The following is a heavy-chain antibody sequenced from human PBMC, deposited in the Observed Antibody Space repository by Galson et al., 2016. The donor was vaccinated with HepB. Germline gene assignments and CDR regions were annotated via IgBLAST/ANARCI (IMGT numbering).Heavy chain of an antibody. J-gene: IGHJ4*02. CDR3: ARELNMVVTPGIDY. V-gene: IGHV3-23*01. CDR2: IRPSGSMS. Sequence: SLRLSCAASGFTFSSSAMSWVRQAPGKGLEWVSAIRPSGSMSYYADSVRGRFTISRDNSKNTLFLQMDSLRADDTAVYYCARELNMVVTPGIDYWGQGTLVTVSS. D-gene: IGHD4-23*01. CDR1: GFTFSSSA.